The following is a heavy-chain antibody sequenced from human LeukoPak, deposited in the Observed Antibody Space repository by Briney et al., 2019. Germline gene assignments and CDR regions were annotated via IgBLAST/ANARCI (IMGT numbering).Heavy chain of an antibody. V-gene: IGHV1-8*01. CDR3: ARVPSGSYGRCWFDA. D-gene: IGHD3-10*01. CDR1: GYTFTSYD. J-gene: IGHJ5*02. CDR2: MNPNSGNT. Sequence: ASVKVSCKASGYTFTSYDINWVRQATGQGLEWMGWMNPNSGNTGYAQKFQGRVTMTRNTSISTAYMELSSLRSEDTAVYYCARVPSGSYGRCWFDAWGQGTMVTVAS.